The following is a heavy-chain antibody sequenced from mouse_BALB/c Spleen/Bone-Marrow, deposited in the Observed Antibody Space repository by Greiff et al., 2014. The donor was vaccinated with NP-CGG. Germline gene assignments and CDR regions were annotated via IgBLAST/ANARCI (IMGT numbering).Heavy chain of an antibody. CDR2: IAPGSGST. CDR3: AKERYGYDGWSFDV. Sequence: DLVKPGASVKLSCKTSGYTFTNYWINWIKQRPGQGLEWLGRIAPGSGSTYYNEMFKVKAPLTVDTSSSTACIQLSSLSAEDSAVYFCAKERYGYDGWSFDVWGAGTTVTVSS. CDR1: GYTFTNYW. J-gene: IGHJ1*01. V-gene: IGHV1S41*01. D-gene: IGHD2-2*01.